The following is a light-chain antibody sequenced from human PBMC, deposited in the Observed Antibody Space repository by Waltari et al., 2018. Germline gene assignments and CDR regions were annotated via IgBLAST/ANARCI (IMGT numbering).Light chain of an antibody. Sequence: QSVLTQPPPVSGARGQRVPIPGTGSGSNIGACSDVNWYQQLPRTAPKLLIYVSIRRPLGVPDRFFGSTSGNSASLAIIGLQAEDEADYYCRSYAASRSVVFGAGTKLTVL. CDR1: GSNIGACSD. CDR2: VSI. CDR3: RSYAASRSVV. J-gene: IGLJ3*02. V-gene: IGLV1-40*01.